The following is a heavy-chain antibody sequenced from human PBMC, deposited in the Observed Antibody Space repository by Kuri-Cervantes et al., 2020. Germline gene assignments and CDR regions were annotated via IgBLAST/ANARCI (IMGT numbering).Heavy chain of an antibody. D-gene: IGHD3-10*01. CDR1: GFTFGNSD. Sequence: GGSLRLSCAASGFTFGNSDMHWVRQATGKGLEWVSAIGAGGDTYYPGSVKGRFTISRDNSKNTLYLQMNSLRAEDTAVYYCARWGGGYYYYGMDVWGQGTTVTVSS. CDR3: ARWGGGYYYYGMDV. CDR2: IGAGGDT. J-gene: IGHJ6*02. V-gene: IGHV3-13*01.